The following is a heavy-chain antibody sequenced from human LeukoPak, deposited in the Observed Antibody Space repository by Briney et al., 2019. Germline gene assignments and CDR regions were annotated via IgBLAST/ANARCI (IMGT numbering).Heavy chain of an antibody. CDR3: ARRARLGIAAAGRLDP. Sequence: GGSLRLSCAASGFTFSSYWMRWVRQAPGKGLEWVANIKQDGSEKYYVDSVKGRFTISRDNAKNSLYLQMNSLRAEDTAVYYCARRARLGIAAAGRLDPWGQGTLVTVSS. CDR1: GFTFSSYW. D-gene: IGHD6-13*01. CDR2: IKQDGSEK. J-gene: IGHJ5*02. V-gene: IGHV3-7*03.